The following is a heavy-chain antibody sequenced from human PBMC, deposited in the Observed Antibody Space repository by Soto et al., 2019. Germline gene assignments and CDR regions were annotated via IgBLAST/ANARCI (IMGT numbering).Heavy chain of an antibody. Sequence: GESLKISCKGSGYSFTSYWIGWVRQMPGKGLEWMGIIYPGDSDTRYSPSFQGQVTISADKSISTAYLQWSSLKASDTAMYYCARLVLSSRYYDGSGPRPLDYWGQGTLVTVSS. CDR3: ARLVLSSRYYDGSGPRPLDY. D-gene: IGHD3-22*01. V-gene: IGHV5-51*01. CDR2: IYPGDSDT. CDR1: GYSFTSYW. J-gene: IGHJ4*02.